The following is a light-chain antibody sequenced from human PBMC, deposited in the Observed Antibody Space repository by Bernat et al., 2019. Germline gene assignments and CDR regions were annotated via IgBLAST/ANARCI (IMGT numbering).Light chain of an antibody. CDR1: SRSVHAYNY. CDR3: CSYVDSYTWV. Sequence: QSALTQPRSVSGSPGQSLTISCTGASRSVHAYNYVSWYQQHPGTAPKLLIYDVTKRPSGVPGRFSGSKSVNTASLTISGLQAEDEADYYCCSYVDSYTWVFGGGTKLTVL. J-gene: IGLJ3*02. CDR2: DVT. V-gene: IGLV2-11*01.